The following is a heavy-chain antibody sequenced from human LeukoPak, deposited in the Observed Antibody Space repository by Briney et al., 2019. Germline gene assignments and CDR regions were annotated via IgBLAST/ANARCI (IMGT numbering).Heavy chain of an antibody. CDR2: IKQDGSEE. CDR1: GFTFSSYW. D-gene: IGHD3-10*01. Sequence: PGGSLRLSCAASGFTFSSYWMSWVRQAPGKGLEWVANIKQDGSEEYYVDSVKGRFTISRDNAKNSLYLQMNSLRAEDTAVYYCARDHRITMVRGVDRGFDYWGQGTLVTVSS. J-gene: IGHJ4*02. CDR3: ARDHRITMVRGVDRGFDY. V-gene: IGHV3-7*03.